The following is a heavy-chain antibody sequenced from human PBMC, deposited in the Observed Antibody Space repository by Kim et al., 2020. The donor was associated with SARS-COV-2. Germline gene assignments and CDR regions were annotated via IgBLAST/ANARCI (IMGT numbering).Heavy chain of an antibody. CDR1: GFTVSSNY. V-gene: IGHV3-53*01. D-gene: IGHD4-17*01. Sequence: GGSLRLSCAASGFTVSSNYMSWVRQAPGKGLEWVSVIYSGGSTYYADSVKGRFTISRDNSKNTLYLQMNSLRAEDTAVYYCASDYGGNPSHYYGMDVWGQGTTVTVSS. CDR2: IYSGGST. J-gene: IGHJ6*02. CDR3: ASDYGGNPSHYYGMDV.